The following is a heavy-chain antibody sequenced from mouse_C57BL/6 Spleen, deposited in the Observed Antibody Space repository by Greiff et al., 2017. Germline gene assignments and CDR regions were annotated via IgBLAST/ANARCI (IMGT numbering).Heavy chain of an antibody. CDR1: GYTFTSYT. J-gene: IGHJ1*03. D-gene: IGHD2-4*01. CDR2: INPSSGYT. Sequence: QVQLQQSGAELARPGASVKMSCKASGYTFTSYTMHWVKQRPGQGLEWIGYINPSSGYTKYNQKFKDKATLTADKSSSTAYMHLRSLTSEDSADXYCGRGYDYNGSYFDDWGKGTTVTVSS. CDR3: GRGYDYNGSYFDD. V-gene: IGHV1-4*01.